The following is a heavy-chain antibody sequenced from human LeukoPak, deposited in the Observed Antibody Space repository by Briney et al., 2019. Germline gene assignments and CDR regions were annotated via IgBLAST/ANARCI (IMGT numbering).Heavy chain of an antibody. CDR2: IIPIFGTA. J-gene: IGHJ4*02. Sequence: SVKVSCKASGGTFSSYAISWVRQAPGQGLEWMGGIIPIFGTANYAQKFQGRVTITADESTSTAYMELSSLRSEDTAVYYCAKGIIAVAGTFDYWGQGTLVTVSS. V-gene: IGHV1-69*13. CDR1: GGTFSSYA. CDR3: AKGIIAVAGTFDY. D-gene: IGHD6-19*01.